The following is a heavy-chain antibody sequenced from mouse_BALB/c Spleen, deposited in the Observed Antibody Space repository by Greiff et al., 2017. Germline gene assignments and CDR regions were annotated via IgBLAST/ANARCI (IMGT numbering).Heavy chain of an antibody. J-gene: IGHJ3*01. Sequence: QVQLKESGPGILQPSQTLSLTCSFSGFSLSTSGMGVSWIRQPSGKGLEWLAHIYWDDDKRYNPSLKSRLTISKDTSSNQVFLKITSVDTADTATYYCARSRGLLWFAYWDQGTLVTVAA. V-gene: IGHV8-12*01. CDR3: ARSRGLLWFAY. D-gene: IGHD3-3*01. CDR1: GFSLSTSGMG. CDR2: IYWDDDK.